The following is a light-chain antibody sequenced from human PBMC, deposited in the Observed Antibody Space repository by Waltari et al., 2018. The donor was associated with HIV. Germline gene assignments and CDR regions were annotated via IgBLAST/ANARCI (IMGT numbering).Light chain of an antibody. V-gene: IGLV2-11*01. CDR1: SSDIGRYTF. CDR3: CSFAGSYIWV. CDR2: DVN. J-gene: IGLJ3*02. Sequence: QSALTQPRSVSGSPGQSVTISCTGTSSDIGRYTFVSWYQQHPDKAPKLIIFDVNERPSGVTDRFSASKSGNTASLTISGLQAGDEADYYCCSFAGSYIWVFGGGTKLTVL.